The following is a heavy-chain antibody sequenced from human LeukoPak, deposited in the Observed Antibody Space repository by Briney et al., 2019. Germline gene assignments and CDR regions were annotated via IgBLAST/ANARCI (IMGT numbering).Heavy chain of an antibody. V-gene: IGHV4-61*02. CDR1: GGSISSGSYY. CDR3: ARRRRWFDY. Sequence: SETLSLPCSVSGGSISSGSYYWSWIRQPAGKGLEWIGRIYTSGSTNYNPSLKSRVTISVDTSKNQFSLKLSSVTAADTAVYYCARRRRWFDYWGQGTLVTVSS. CDR2: IYTSGST. J-gene: IGHJ4*02. D-gene: IGHD5-24*01.